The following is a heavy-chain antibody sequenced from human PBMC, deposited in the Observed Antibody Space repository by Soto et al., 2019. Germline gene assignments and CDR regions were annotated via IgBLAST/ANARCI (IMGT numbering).Heavy chain of an antibody. J-gene: IGHJ4*01. D-gene: IGHD4-17*01. CDR3: ATVNTVTSYFFES. V-gene: IGHV4-34*01. CDR2: INHSGDT. CDR1: GGSFIGYY. Sequence: SETLSLTCTVHGGSFIGYYWSWIRQPPGKGLEWIGEINHSGDTNYNPSLKSRISISIDTSKNQFSLTVTSVTAADTALYYCATVNTVTSYFFESWGQGTLVTAPQ.